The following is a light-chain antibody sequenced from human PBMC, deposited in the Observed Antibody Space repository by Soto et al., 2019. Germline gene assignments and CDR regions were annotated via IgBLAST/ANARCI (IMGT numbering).Light chain of an antibody. Sequence: EIVMTQSPATLSVSPGERATLSCRASQSVNSNIAWYQQKPGQAPRLLIYGASTRATGIPARFSGSGFGTEFSLTITSLQSEDFAVYYCQQYNNWPPITFGQGTRLEIK. V-gene: IGKV3-15*01. CDR1: QSVNSN. CDR3: QQYNNWPPIT. J-gene: IGKJ5*01. CDR2: GAS.